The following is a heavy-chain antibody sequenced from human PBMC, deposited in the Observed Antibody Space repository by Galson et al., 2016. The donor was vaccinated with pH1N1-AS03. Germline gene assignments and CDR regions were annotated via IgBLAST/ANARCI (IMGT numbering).Heavy chain of an antibody. D-gene: IGHD2-15*01. CDR1: GYTFSTYG. CDR3: ARDRGYRPDTFDI. CDR2: ISGYDDDT. V-gene: IGHV1-18*04. J-gene: IGHJ3*02. Sequence: SVKVSCKASGYTFSTYGVSWVRQAPGQGLEWMGWISGYDDDTNYAQNVDGRVTMTTDKSTRTAYMELRSLRSDDTAVYYCARDRGYRPDTFDIWGQGTWVTVSS.